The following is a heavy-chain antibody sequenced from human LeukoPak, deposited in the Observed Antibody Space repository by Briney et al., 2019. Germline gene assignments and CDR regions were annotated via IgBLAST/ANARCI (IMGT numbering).Heavy chain of an antibody. CDR1: GFTFSSYS. CDR2: ISSSSYI. CDR3: ARLYYDSSGYYYGAFDI. Sequence: KPGGSLTLACAASGFTFSSYSMNWVRQAPGKGLEWVSSISSSSYIYYADSVKGRFTISRDNAKNSLYLQMNSLRAEDTAVYYCARLYYDSSGYYYGAFDIWGQGTMVTVSS. J-gene: IGHJ3*02. D-gene: IGHD3-22*01. V-gene: IGHV3-21*01.